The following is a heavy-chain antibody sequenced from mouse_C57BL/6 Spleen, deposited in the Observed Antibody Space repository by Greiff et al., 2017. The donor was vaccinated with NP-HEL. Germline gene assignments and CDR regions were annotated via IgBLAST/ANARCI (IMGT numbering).Heavy chain of an antibody. J-gene: IGHJ2*01. CDR1: GYTFTEYT. CDR2: FYPGSGSI. V-gene: IGHV1-62-2*01. D-gene: IGHD2-4*01. Sequence: QVQLQQSGAELVKPGASVKLSCKASGYTFTEYTIHWVKQRSGQGLEWIGWFYPGSGSIKYNEKFKDKATLTADKSSSTVYMELSRLTSEDSAVYFCARHEVGRYDYDYYFDYWGQGTTLTVSS. CDR3: ARHEVGRYDYDYYFDY.